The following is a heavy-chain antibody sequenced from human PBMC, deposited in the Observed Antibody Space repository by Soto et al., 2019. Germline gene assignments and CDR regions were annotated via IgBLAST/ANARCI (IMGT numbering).Heavy chain of an antibody. CDR2: IIPIFGTA. Sequence: AASVKVSCKASGGTFSSYAISWVRQAPGQGLEWMGGIIPIFGTANYAQKFQGRVTITVDESTSTAYMELSSLRSEDTAVYYCARWGHYYDSSGYYPDLHYYYGMDVWGQGTTVTVSS. J-gene: IGHJ6*02. V-gene: IGHV1-69*13. CDR1: GGTFSSYA. CDR3: ARWGHYYDSSGYYPDLHYYYGMDV. D-gene: IGHD3-22*01.